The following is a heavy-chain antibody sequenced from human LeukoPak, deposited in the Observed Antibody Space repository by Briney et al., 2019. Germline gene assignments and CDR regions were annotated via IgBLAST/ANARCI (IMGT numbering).Heavy chain of an antibody. V-gene: IGHV4-59*08. CDR1: GGSISSYY. CDR3: ARHSGSYYYFDY. Sequence: QPSETLSLTCTVSGGSISSYYWSWIRQPPGKGLEWIGYFYYSGSTNYNPSLKSRVTISVDTSKNQFSLKLRSVTAADTAVYYCARHSGSYYYFDYWGQGTLVTVSS. D-gene: IGHD1-26*01. CDR2: FYYSGST. J-gene: IGHJ4*02.